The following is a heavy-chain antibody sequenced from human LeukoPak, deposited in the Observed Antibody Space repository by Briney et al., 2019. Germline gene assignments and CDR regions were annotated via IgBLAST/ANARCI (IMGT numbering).Heavy chain of an antibody. D-gene: IGHD2-15*01. V-gene: IGHV4-59*01. CDR2: IYYSGST. CDR3: ARAIRVVAATYWFDP. J-gene: IGHJ5*02. Sequence: PSETLSLTCTVSGGSISSYYWSWIRQPPGKGLEWIGYIYYSGSTNYNPSLKSRVTISVDTSENQFSLKLSSVTAADTAVYYCARAIRVVAATYWFDPWGQGTLVTVSS. CDR1: GGSISSYY.